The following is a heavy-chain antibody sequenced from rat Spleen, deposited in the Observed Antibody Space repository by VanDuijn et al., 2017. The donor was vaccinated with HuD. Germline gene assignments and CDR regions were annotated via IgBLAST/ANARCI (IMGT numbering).Heavy chain of an antibody. CDR3: TRDHSYWGSYYPGGFAY. D-gene: IGHD1-12*02. CDR2: ISSGGNT. J-gene: IGHJ3*01. CDR1: GFSLSSNG. V-gene: IGHV2S8*01. Sequence: QVQLKESGPGLVQPSQTLSLTCTVSGFSLSSNGVSWVRQPPGKGLEWIGTISSGGNTYYNSALKSRLSISRDTSKSQVSLKMNSLQTEDTAIYFCTRDHSYWGSYYPGGFAYWGQGTLVTVSS.